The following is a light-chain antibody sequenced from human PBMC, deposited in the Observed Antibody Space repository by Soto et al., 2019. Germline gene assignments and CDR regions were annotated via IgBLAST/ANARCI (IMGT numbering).Light chain of an antibody. V-gene: IGKV1-33*01. Sequence: DIQMTQSPSSLSASVGDRVTITCQASQDISNYLNWYQQKPGKAPKLLIYDASNLETGVPSRFSGSASRTDFTFTISSLQPEDIATYYCQQYANLPLTFGGGTKVEIK. J-gene: IGKJ4*01. CDR3: QQYANLPLT. CDR1: QDISNY. CDR2: DAS.